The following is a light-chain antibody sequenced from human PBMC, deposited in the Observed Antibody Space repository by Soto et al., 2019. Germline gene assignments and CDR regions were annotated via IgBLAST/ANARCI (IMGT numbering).Light chain of an antibody. CDR1: SSDVGGYNY. J-gene: IGLJ3*02. CDR3: NSYTSSSTVV. CDR2: DVS. V-gene: IGLV2-14*03. Sequence: QSALTQPASVSGSPGQSITISCFGTSSDVGGYNYVSWYQHHPGKAPKLMIYDVSNRPSGVSNRFSGSKSGNTASLTISGLQADDEADYYCNSYTSSSTVVFGGGTKLTVL.